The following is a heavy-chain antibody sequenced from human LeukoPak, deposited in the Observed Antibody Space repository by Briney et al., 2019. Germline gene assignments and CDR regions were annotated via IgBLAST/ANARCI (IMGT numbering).Heavy chain of an antibody. CDR1: GFTFSTYA. D-gene: IGHD2-2*01. V-gene: IGHV3-21*01. CDR2: ITGDSAYI. Sequence: GGSLRLSCAASGFTFSTYAMNWVRQAPGEGLKWVSCITGDSAYIYYAESGKGRFTISRDNAKNSLYLQMNGLRAEDTAVYYCARYRVSSSTSYIDFWGQGTLVTVSS. J-gene: IGHJ4*02. CDR3: ARYRVSSSTSYIDF.